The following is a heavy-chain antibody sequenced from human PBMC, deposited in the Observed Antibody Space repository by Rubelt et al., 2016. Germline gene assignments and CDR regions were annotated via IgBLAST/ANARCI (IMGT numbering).Heavy chain of an antibody. CDR1: GASISNDYSF. Sequence: QLQLQESGPGLVGPSETLSLTCIVSGASISNDYSFWGWIRQPPGKGLEYIGNIYYGGSTDYKPSLKSRITISVDTSKNQFSLMRSPVTAADTAVYDWARHQTSSWFDPWGQGTLVTVSS. V-gene: IGHV4-39*01. J-gene: IGHJ5*02. CDR2: IYYGGST. CDR3: ARHQTSSWFDP.